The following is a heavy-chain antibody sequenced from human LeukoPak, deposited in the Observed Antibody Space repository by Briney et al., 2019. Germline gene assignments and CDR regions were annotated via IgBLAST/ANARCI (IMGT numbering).Heavy chain of an antibody. D-gene: IGHD4-11*01. J-gene: IGHJ4*02. CDR3: ARRRDSAFDY. CDR2: TGGSGDNT. CDR1: GFTFSSYA. V-gene: IGHV3-23*01. Sequence: GGSLRLSCAASGFTFSSYAMSWVRRAPGKGLEWVSSTGGSGDNTYYADSVKGRFTISRDNSKNTLYLQMNSLRAEDTAVYYCARRRDSAFDYWGQGTLVTVSS.